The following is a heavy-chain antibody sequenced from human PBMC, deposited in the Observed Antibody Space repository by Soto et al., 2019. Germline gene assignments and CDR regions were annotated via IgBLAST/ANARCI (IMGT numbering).Heavy chain of an antibody. V-gene: IGHV1-18*01. CDR1: GYTFTSYG. CDR3: ARASCSGGSCYSYYFDY. J-gene: IGHJ4*02. CDR2: ISAYNGIT. D-gene: IGHD2-15*01. Sequence: QVQLVQSGAEVKKPGASVKVSCKASGYTFTSYGISWVRQAPGQGLEWMGWISAYNGITNYAQKLQGRVTMTTDTSTSTAYMELRSLRSDDTAVYYCARASCSGGSCYSYYFDYWGQGTLVTVSS.